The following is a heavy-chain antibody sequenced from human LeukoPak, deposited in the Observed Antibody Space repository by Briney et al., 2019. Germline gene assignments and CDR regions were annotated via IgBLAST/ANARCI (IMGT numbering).Heavy chain of an antibody. J-gene: IGHJ5*02. CDR2: IIPIFGTA. CDR1: GGTFSSYA. D-gene: IGHD3-3*01. CDR3: ARVCTIFGVVIPTSSWFDP. Sequence: ASVKVSCKASGGTFSSYAISWVRQAPGQGLEWMGGIIPIFGTANYAQKFQGRVTITADESTSTAYMELSSLRSEDTAVYYCARVCTIFGVVIPTSSWFDPWGQGTLVTVSS. V-gene: IGHV1-69*13.